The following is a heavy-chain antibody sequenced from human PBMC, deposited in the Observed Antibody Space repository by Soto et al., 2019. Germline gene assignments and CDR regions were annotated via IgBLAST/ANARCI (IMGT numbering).Heavy chain of an antibody. CDR3: ATGNYDILTGPEPRFDP. D-gene: IGHD3-9*01. CDR2: MNPNSGNT. J-gene: IGHJ5*02. V-gene: IGHV1-8*01. Sequence: ASVKVSCKASGYTFTSYDINWVRQATGQGLEWMGRMNPNSGNTGYAQKFQGRVTMTRNTSISTAYMELSSLRSEDTAVYYCATGNYDILTGPEPRFDPWGQGTLVTVSS. CDR1: GYTFTSYD.